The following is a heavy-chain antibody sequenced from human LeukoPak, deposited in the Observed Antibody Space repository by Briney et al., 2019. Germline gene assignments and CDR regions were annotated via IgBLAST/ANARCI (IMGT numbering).Heavy chain of an antibody. CDR1: GYTFTGCY. Sequence: ASVKVSCKASGYTFTGCYMHWVRQAPGQGLEWMGRINPNSGGTNYAQKFQGRVTMTRDTSISTAYMELSRLRSDDTAVYYCARVPRYCSGGSCYWVDYWGQGTLVTVSS. CDR2: INPNSGGT. D-gene: IGHD2-15*01. V-gene: IGHV1-2*06. CDR3: ARVPRYCSGGSCYWVDY. J-gene: IGHJ4*02.